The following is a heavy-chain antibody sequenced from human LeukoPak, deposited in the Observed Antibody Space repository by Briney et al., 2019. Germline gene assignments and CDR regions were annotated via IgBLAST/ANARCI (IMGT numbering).Heavy chain of an antibody. CDR3: ARDFSSTIVLRRAFDY. V-gene: IGHV1-46*01. Sequence: ASVKVSCKASGYTFTGYYVHWVRQAPGQGLEWMGIINPSGGSTSYAQKFQGRVTMTRDTSTSTVYMELSSLRSEDTAVYYCARDFSSTIVLRRAFDYWGQGTLVTVSS. CDR2: INPSGGST. D-gene: IGHD2/OR15-2a*01. J-gene: IGHJ4*02. CDR1: GYTFTGYY.